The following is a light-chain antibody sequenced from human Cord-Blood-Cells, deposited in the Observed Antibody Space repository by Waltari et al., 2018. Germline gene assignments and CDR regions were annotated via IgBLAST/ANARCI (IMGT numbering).Light chain of an antibody. CDR3: CSYAGSSTYV. Sequence: QSALTQPASVSGSPGRSIPISCTGTRSDVGCYNLVSWYQHHPGKAPNLMIYEGSKRPSGVSNRFSASKSGNTASLTIAGLQAEDEADYYCCSYAGSSTYVFGTGTKVTVL. J-gene: IGLJ1*01. V-gene: IGLV2-23*01. CDR2: EGS. CDR1: RSDVGCYNL.